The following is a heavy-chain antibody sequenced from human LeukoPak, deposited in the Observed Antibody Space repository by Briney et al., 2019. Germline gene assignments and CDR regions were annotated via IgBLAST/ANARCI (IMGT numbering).Heavy chain of an antibody. CDR2: ISYDGSNK. D-gene: IGHD2-2*01. J-gene: IGHJ6*02. CDR3: AKVEGCSGSSCYARVDYYYGLDV. V-gene: IGHV3-30-3*01. Sequence: GGSLRLSCAASGFTFSSYAMHWVRQAPGKGLEWVAVISYDGSNKYYADSMKGRFTISRDNPKNTLFLQMDSLRAQDTAIYYCAKVEGCSGSSCYARVDYYYGLDVWGQGTTVTVSS. CDR1: GFTFSSYA.